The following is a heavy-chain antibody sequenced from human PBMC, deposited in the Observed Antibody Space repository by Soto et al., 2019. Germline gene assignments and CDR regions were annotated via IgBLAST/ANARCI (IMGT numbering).Heavy chain of an antibody. CDR3: AKEQGRVAAALDY. CDR1: GLTFSGYG. J-gene: IGHJ4*02. Sequence: PGESLRLSCAASGLTFSGYGMSWVRQAPGKGLEWVSSITSSGSNTYYVDSVKGRFTISRDNSKNTLYLQMNSLTVEDTAVYYCAKEQGRVAAALDYWGQGTLVTVSS. CDR2: ITSSGSNT. V-gene: IGHV3-23*01. D-gene: IGHD6-13*01.